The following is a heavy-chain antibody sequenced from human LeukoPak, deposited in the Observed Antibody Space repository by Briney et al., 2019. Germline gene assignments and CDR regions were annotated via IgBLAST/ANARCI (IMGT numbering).Heavy chain of an antibody. CDR1: GFTINANY. J-gene: IGHJ4*02. CDR2: ISSSSSYI. Sequence: PGGSLRLSCAAFGFTINANYMNWVRQAPGKGLEWVSSISSSSSYIYYADSENRRTTTSRDNTNKSPYLQMNIPRAETTAVYSPARDVPPVYGSSLYDYWGQGTLVTVSS. V-gene: IGHV3-21*01. CDR3: ARDVPPVYGSSLYDY. D-gene: IGHD6-13*01.